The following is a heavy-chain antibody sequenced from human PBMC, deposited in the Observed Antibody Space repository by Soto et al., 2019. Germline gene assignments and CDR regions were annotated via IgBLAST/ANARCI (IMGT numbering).Heavy chain of an antibody. J-gene: IGHJ6*02. CDR3: HGDDGYEVDV. CDR1: GSSISHNY. CDR2: IDYSGRT. D-gene: IGHD2-21*02. V-gene: IGHV4-59*12. Sequence: QLQLQESGPGLVKPSETLSLTCSVSGSSISHNYWSWIRLPTGGGLEWIGFIDYSGRTKYNPSFTRRTTMSMDTSKNQFSLKLDLVTAADTALYYSHGDDGYEVDVWGQGTTVIVSS.